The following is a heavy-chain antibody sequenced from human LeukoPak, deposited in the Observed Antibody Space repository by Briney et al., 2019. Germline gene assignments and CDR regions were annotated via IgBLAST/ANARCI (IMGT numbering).Heavy chain of an antibody. CDR2: IYSGGST. D-gene: IGHD3-22*01. CDR3: ARELYYYDSSGYSDAFDI. Sequence: GGSLRLSCVASGFTFSNYAMHWVRQAPGKGLEWVSVIYSGGSTYYADSVKGRFTISRDNSKNTLYLQMNSLRAEDTAVYYCARELYYYDSSGYSDAFDIWGQGTMVTVSS. CDR1: GFTFSNYA. J-gene: IGHJ3*02. V-gene: IGHV3-66*01.